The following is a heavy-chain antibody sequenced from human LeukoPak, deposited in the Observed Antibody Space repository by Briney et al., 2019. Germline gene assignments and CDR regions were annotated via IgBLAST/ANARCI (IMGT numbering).Heavy chain of an antibody. CDR1: GGSISSGDYY. D-gene: IGHD1-26*01. J-gene: IGHJ5*02. CDR3: ARGSVGATRYNWFDP. Sequence: SQTLSLTCTVSGGSISSGDYYWSWLRQPPGKGLEWIGYIYYSGSTYYNPSLKSRVTISVDTSKNQFSLKLSSVTAADTAVYYCARGSVGATRYNWFDPWGQGTLVTVSS. CDR2: IYYSGST. V-gene: IGHV4-30-4*01.